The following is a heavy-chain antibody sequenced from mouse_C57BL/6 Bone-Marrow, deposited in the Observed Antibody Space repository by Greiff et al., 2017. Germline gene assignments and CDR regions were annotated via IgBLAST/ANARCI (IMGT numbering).Heavy chain of an antibody. D-gene: IGHD1-1*01. CDR2: IYPGSGST. Sequence: QVQLKQPGAELVKPGASVKMSCKASGYTFTSYWITWVKQRPGQGLEWIGDIYPGSGSTNYNEKFKSKATLTVDTSSSTAYMQLSSLTSEDSAVYYCAREGILLREGTDWGQGTTRTVSS. CDR3: AREGILLREGTD. V-gene: IGHV1-55*01. J-gene: IGHJ2*01. CDR1: GYTFTSYW.